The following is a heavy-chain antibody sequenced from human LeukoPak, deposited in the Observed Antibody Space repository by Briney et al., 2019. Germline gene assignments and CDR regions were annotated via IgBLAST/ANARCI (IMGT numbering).Heavy chain of an antibody. J-gene: IGHJ4*02. V-gene: IGHV3-13*01. CDR1: GFTFSNYD. Sequence: PGGSLRLFCAASGFTFSNYDMHWVRQTTGKGLEWVSAIGTVADTFYPDSVKGRFTISRENDKNSVYLHMNSLRADDMAVYYCARGLMEYCNHTSCPFDYWGQGILVTVSS. D-gene: IGHD2/OR15-2a*01. CDR3: ARGLMEYCNHTSCPFDY. CDR2: IGTVADT.